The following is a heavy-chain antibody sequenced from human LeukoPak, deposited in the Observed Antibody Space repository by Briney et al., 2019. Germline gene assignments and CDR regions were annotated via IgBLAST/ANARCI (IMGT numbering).Heavy chain of an antibody. V-gene: IGHV3-74*01. CDR2: ISDDGRST. CDR1: GFTFRSYW. CDR3: TRDPISSAEQGAFDI. D-gene: IGHD3-3*01. Sequence: GGSLRLSCAASGFTFRSYWMVWVRQVPGEGLVCVSHISDDGRSTIYADSVKGRFTISRDNAKNTVFLQMNSLRAEDTGIYYCTRDPISSAEQGAFDIWGQGTTVTVSS. J-gene: IGHJ3*02.